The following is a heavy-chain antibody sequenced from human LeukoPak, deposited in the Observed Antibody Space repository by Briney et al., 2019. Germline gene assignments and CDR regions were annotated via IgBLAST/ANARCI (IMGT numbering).Heavy chain of an antibody. V-gene: IGHV1-18*01. D-gene: IGHD2-15*01. Sequence: GASVKVSCKASGYTFTSYGISWVRQAPGQGLEWMGWISAYNGNTNYAQKFQGRVTITADESTSTAYMELSSLRSEDTAVYYCAKAATERPEDLHWYFDLWGRGTLVTVSS. CDR3: AKAATERPEDLHWYFDL. J-gene: IGHJ2*01. CDR1: GYTFTSYG. CDR2: ISAYNGNT.